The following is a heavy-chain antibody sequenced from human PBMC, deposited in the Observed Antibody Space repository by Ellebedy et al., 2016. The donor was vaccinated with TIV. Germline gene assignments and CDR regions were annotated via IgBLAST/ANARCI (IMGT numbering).Heavy chain of an antibody. CDR1: GDSVSSSRSA. V-gene: IGHV6-1*01. J-gene: IGHJ4*02. CDR2: TYYRSKWYN. CDR3: AKGALVYDNGGYPLFD. Sequence: SQTLSLTCAVSGDSVSSSRSAWNWIRQSPSRGLEWLGRTYYRSKWYNDYAASVKGRITINPDTSKNEFSLQLNSVTPEDTAVYYCAKGALVYDNGGYPLFDWGQGALITVSS. D-gene: IGHD3-22*01.